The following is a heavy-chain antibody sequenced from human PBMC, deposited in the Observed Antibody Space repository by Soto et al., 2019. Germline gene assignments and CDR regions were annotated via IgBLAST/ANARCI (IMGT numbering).Heavy chain of an antibody. V-gene: IGHV6-1*01. CDR1: GDSVSNKSAA. CDR3: VRVDFEQFLHWFDS. J-gene: IGHJ5*01. D-gene: IGHD3-9*01. Sequence: SQTLSLTCAISGDSVSNKSAAWNWIRQSPSRGLEWLGRTYYRSKWYSDYAVSVKSRITINPDTSKNQFSLQLNSVTPEDTAVYYCVRVDFEQFLHWFDSWGQGTLVTVSS. CDR2: TYYRSKWYS.